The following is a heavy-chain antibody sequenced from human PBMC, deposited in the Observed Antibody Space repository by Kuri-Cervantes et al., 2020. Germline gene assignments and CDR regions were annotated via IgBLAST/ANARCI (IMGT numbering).Heavy chain of an antibody. V-gene: IGHV3-23*01. CDR2: ISGSGGST. CDR3: ARSLYYSGGTYYTGRAVAFDV. CDR1: GFTFSSYA. D-gene: IGHD2-15*01. J-gene: IGHJ3*01. Sequence: GESLKISCAASGFTFSSYAMSWVCQAPGKGLEWVSAISGSGGSTYYADSVKGRFTISRDNSKNTLYLQMNSLRAEDTAVYYCARSLYYSGGTYYTGRAVAFDVWGQGTMVTVSS.